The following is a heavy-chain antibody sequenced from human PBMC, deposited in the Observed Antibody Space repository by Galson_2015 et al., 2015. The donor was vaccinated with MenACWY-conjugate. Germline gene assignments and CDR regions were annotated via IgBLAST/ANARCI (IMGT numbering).Heavy chain of an antibody. J-gene: IGHJ4*02. CDR2: IYSGGNT. V-gene: IGHV3-53*01. Sequence: SLRLSCAASGFTVSSNYMTWVRQAPGKGLECVSFIYSGGNTYFADSVRGRFAISRDSSKNTLYLQMNSLRAEDAAIYYCARALRGTYGSFDYWGQGTLVTVSS. CDR1: GFTVSSNY. D-gene: IGHD3-16*01. CDR3: ARALRGTYGSFDY.